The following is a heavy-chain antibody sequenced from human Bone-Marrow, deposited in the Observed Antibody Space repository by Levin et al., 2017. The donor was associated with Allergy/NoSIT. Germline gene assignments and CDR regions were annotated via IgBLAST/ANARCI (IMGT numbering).Heavy chain of an antibody. CDR1: GGSISSSSYY. CDR3: ARRKIQPTPSDVDI. CDR2: IYYSGST. J-gene: IGHJ3*02. D-gene: IGHD2-2*01. Sequence: PSETLSLTCTVSGGSISSSSYYWGWIRQPPGKGLEWIGSIYYSGSTYYNPSLKSRVTISVDTSKNQFSLKLSSVTAADTAVYYCARRKIQPTPSDVDIWGQGTMVTVSS. V-gene: IGHV4-39*01.